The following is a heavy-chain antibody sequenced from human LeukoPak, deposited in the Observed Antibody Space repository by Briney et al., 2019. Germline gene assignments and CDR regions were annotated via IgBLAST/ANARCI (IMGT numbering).Heavy chain of an antibody. CDR2: INHSGST. D-gene: IGHD5-18*01. CDR3: ARGGYSYGQYYFDY. CDR1: GGSFSGYY. J-gene: IGHJ4*02. Sequence: PSETLSLTCAVYGGSFSGYYWSWIRQPPGKGLEWIGEINHSGSTNYNPSLKSRVTISVDTSKNQFSLKLSSVTAADTAAYYCARGGYSYGQYYFDYWGQGTLVTVSS. V-gene: IGHV4-34*01.